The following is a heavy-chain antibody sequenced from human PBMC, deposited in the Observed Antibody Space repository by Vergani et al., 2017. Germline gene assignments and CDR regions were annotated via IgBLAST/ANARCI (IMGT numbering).Heavy chain of an antibody. D-gene: IGHD5-24*01. J-gene: IGHJ4*02. Sequence: QVQLVQSGAEVKKPGASVKVSCKVSGYTLTELSMHWVRQAPGKGLEWMGGFDPEDGETIYAQKLQGRVTMTTDTSTSTAYMELRSLRSDDTAVYYCAREMATGVQGDYWGQGTLVTVSS. CDR2: FDPEDGET. CDR1: GYTLTELS. CDR3: AREMATGVQGDY. V-gene: IGHV1-24*01.